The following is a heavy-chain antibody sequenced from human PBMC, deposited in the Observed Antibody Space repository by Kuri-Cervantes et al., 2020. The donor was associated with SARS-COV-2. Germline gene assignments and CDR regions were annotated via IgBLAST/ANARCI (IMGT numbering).Heavy chain of an antibody. CDR3: ARGRGQVITIFGVDPWRGGWFDP. Sequence: ASVKVSCKASGGTFTSYGISWVRQAPGQGLEWMGWISAYNGNTNYAQKLQGRVTMTTDTSTSTAYMELRSLRSDDTAVYYCARGRGQVITIFGVDPWRGGWFDPWGQGTLVTVSS. CDR1: GGTFTSYG. CDR2: ISAYNGNT. D-gene: IGHD3-3*01. J-gene: IGHJ5*02. V-gene: IGHV1-18*01.